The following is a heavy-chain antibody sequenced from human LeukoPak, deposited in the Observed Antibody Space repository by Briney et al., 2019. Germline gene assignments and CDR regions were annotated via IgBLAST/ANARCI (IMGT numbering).Heavy chain of an antibody. CDR2: IIPIFGTA. D-gene: IGHD4-11*01. V-gene: IGHV1-69*13. Sequence: SVKVSCKASGGTFSSYAISWVRQAPGQGLEWMGEIIPIFGTANYAQKFQGRVTITADESTSTAYMELSSLRSEDTAVYYCARDRGTRDYSNYYYGMDVWGQGTTVTVSS. CDR3: ARDRGTRDYSNYYYGMDV. CDR1: GGTFSSYA. J-gene: IGHJ6*02.